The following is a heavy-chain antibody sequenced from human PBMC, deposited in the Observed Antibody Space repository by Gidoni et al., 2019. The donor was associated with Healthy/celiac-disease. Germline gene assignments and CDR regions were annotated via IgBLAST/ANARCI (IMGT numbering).Heavy chain of an antibody. Sequence: QVQLVESGGGVVQPGRSLRLSCAASGFTFSSYAMHWVRQAPGKGLEWVAVISYDGSNKYYADSGKGRFTISRDNSKNTLYLQMNSLRAEDTAVYYCARDPGSRGWYFDLWGRGTLVTVSS. D-gene: IGHD6-13*01. V-gene: IGHV3-30-3*01. CDR3: ARDPGSRGWYFDL. CDR1: GFTFSSYA. CDR2: ISYDGSNK. J-gene: IGHJ2*01.